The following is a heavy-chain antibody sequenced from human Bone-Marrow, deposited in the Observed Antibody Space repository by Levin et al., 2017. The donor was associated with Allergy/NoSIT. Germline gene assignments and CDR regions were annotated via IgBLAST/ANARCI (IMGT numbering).Heavy chain of an antibody. CDR3: AGQWAVAENYGMDV. V-gene: IGHV1-18*01. D-gene: IGHD6-19*01. CDR2: ISVNNGNT. CDR1: GYTFTSYG. Sequence: ASVKVSCKASGYTFTSYGFTWVRQAPGQGLEWMGWISVNNGNTNYAQKVQGRVTMTTDTSTSTAYMELRSLRSDDTAVYYCAGQWAVAENYGMDVWGQGTTVTVSS. J-gene: IGHJ6*02.